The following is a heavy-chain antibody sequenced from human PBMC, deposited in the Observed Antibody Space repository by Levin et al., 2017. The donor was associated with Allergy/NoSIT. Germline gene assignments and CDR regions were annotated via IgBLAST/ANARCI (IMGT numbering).Heavy chain of an antibody. Sequence: GGSLRLSCATSGFTFSSYWMSWVRQAPGKGLEWVANIKEDGSEKYYVDSVKGRFTISRDNAKDSLFLQMNSLRAEDTAVYYCAREYRHRPLTDWGQGTLVTVSS. CDR3: AREYRHRPLTD. CDR1: GFTFSSYW. CDR2: IKEDGSEK. V-gene: IGHV3-7*01. D-gene: IGHD3-16*02. J-gene: IGHJ4*02.